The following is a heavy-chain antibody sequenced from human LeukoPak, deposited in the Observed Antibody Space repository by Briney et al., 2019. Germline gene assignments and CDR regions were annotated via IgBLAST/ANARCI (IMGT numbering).Heavy chain of an antibody. V-gene: IGHV3-21*01. CDR3: ARDDYDSSAPIYFQH. CDR2: ISSSSSYI. J-gene: IGHJ1*01. D-gene: IGHD3-22*01. CDR1: GFSFSLYS. Sequence: GGSLRLSCAASGFSFSLYSMNWVRQAPGKGLEWVSSISSSSSYIYYADSVEGRFTISRDNAKNSLDLQMNSLRAEDTAVYYCARDDYDSSAPIYFQHWGQGTLVTVSS.